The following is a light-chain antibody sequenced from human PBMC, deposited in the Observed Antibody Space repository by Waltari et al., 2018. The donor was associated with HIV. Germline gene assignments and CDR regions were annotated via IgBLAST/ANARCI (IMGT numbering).Light chain of an antibody. CDR2: ADD. V-gene: IGLV1-40*01. Sequence: QSVLTQPPSVSGSPGQRATIPCTGSSSNIGAGYDVHWFQQLPGTAPKLLIYADDNRPSGVPDRFSGSKSGTSASLAITGLQAEDEADYYCQSYDSSLSGSFVFGTGTKVTVL. CDR3: QSYDSSLSGSFV. J-gene: IGLJ1*01. CDR1: SSNIGAGYD.